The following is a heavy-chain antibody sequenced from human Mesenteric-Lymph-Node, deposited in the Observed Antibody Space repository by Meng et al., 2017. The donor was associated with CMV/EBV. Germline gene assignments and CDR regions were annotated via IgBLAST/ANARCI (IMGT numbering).Heavy chain of an antibody. D-gene: IGHD2-8*01. CDR1: GGSISSYY. CDR3: GRVLGYCTNGVCPDGMGV. CDR2: IYFTGTT. J-gene: IGHJ6*02. V-gene: IGHV4-59*01. Sequence: SETLSLTCTISGGSISSYYWGWIRQTPGKGLEWIGYIYFTGTTNYNPSLKSRVTISLDMPRNQFSLKLNSVTAADTAVYYCGRVLGYCTNGVCPDGMGVWGQGTTVTVSS.